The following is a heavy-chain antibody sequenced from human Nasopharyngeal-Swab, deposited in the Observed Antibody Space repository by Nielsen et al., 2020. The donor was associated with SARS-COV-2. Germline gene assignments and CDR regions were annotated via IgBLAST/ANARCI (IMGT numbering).Heavy chain of an antibody. CDR3: ARQDTAMVAFDY. V-gene: IGHV4-34*01. D-gene: IGHD5-18*01. CDR1: GGSFSGYY. Sequence: ESLKISCAVYGGSFSGYYWSWIRQPPGKGLEWIGEINHSGSTNYNPSLKSRVTISVDTSKNQFSLKLSSVTAADTAVYYCARQDTAMVAFDYWGQGTLVTVSS. J-gene: IGHJ4*02. CDR2: INHSGST.